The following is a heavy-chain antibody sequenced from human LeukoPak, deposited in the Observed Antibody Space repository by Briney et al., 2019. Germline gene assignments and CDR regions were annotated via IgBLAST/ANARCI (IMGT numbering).Heavy chain of an antibody. V-gene: IGHV4-61*02. CDR2: IYTSGST. CDR1: GGSISSGGYY. D-gene: IGHD4-17*01. Sequence: SETLSLTCTVSGGSISSGGYYWSWIRQPAGKGLEWIGRIYTSGSTNYNPSLKSRVTISVDTSKNQFSLKLSSVTAADTAVYYCARAPRDDYGPNYYYYMDVWGKGTTVTVSS. CDR3: ARAPRDDYGPNYYYYMDV. J-gene: IGHJ6*03.